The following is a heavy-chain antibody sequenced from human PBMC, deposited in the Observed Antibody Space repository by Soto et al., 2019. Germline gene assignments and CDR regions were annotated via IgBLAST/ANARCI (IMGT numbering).Heavy chain of an antibody. D-gene: IGHD6-19*01. J-gene: IGHJ6*02. Sequence: ASVKVSCPASGYTFTGYYMHWVRQAPGQGLEWMGWINPNSGGTNYAQKFQGRVTMTRDTSISTAYMELSSLRSDDTAVYYCASQRDSSGRDYGLEGWGQGTTVTV. CDR1: GYTFTGYY. V-gene: IGHV1-2*02. CDR3: ASQRDSSGRDYGLEG. CDR2: INPNSGGT.